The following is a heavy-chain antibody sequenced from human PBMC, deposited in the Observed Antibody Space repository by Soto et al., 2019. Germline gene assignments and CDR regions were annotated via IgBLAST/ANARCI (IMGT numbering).Heavy chain of an antibody. CDR2: IIPILGIA. D-gene: IGHD1-26*01. Sequence: QVQLVQSGAEVKKPGSSVKVSCKASGGTFSSYTISWVRQAPGQGLEWMGRIIPILGIANYAQKFQGRVTITADKSTSTAYMELCSLRSENTAVYYCAREGSGSYYDYWGQGTLVTVSS. CDR3: AREGSGSYYDY. J-gene: IGHJ4*02. V-gene: IGHV1-69*08. CDR1: GGTFSSYT.